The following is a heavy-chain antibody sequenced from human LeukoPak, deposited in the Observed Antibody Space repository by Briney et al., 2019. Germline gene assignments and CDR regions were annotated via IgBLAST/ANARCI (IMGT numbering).Heavy chain of an antibody. J-gene: IGHJ3*02. CDR1: GFTFSSYS. CDR2: ISSSSSTI. D-gene: IGHD3-22*01. V-gene: IGHV3-48*01. CDR3: ARAKFDSSRYYYRGFDI. Sequence: TGGSLRLSCAASGFTFSSYSMNWVRQAPGKGLEWVSYISSSSSTIYYADSVKGRFTISRDNAKNSLYLQMNSLRAEDTAVYYCARAKFDSSRYYYRGFDIWGQGTMVTVSS.